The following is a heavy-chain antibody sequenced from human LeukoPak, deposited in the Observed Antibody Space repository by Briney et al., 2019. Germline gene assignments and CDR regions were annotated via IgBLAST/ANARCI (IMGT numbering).Heavy chain of an antibody. J-gene: IGHJ3*02. CDR2: ISYDGSNK. V-gene: IGHV3-30-3*01. CDR1: GFTFSRNA. D-gene: IGHD2-21*02. Sequence: GRSLRLSYAASGFTFSRNAIHWVRQAPGKGLEWVAVISYDGSNKYYADSVKGRFTISRDNSKNTVYLQMHSLRGEDTAVYYCVKPAGGDWVNDAFNIWGQGTMVTVSS. CDR3: VKPAGGDWVNDAFNI.